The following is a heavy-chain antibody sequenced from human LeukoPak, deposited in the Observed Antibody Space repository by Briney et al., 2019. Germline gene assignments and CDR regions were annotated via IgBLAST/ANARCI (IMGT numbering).Heavy chain of an antibody. V-gene: IGHV4-39*01. CDR2: IYYSGST. D-gene: IGHD6-19*01. CDR3: ARHRPPEYSSGWYWFDP. CDR1: GGSISSSSYY. J-gene: IGHJ5*02. Sequence: PSETLSLTCTVSGGSISSSSYYWGWIRQPPGKGLEWIGSIYYSGSTYYNPSLKSRVTISVDTSKNQFSLKLSSVTAADTAVYYCARHRPPEYSSGWYWFDPWGQGTLVTVSS.